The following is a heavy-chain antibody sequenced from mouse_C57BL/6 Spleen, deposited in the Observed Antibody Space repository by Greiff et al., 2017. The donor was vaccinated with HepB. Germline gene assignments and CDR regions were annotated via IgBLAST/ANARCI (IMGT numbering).Heavy chain of an antibody. V-gene: IGHV5-9-1*02. CDR2: ISSGGDYI. CDR3: TRATTVAYWYFDV. CDR1: GFTFSSYA. D-gene: IGHD1-1*01. Sequence: EVQLVESGEGLVKPGGSLKLSCAASGFTFSSYAMSWVRQTPEKRLEWVAYISSGGDYIYYADTVKGRFTISRDNARNTLYLQMSSLKSEDTAMYYCTRATTVAYWYFDVWGTGTTVTVSS. J-gene: IGHJ1*03.